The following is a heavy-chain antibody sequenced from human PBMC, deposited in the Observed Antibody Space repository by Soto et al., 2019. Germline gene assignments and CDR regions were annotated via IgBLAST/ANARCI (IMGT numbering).Heavy chain of an antibody. J-gene: IGHJ3*02. CDR3: AKDAMDCSSQSCYGSFTGTDDAFDI. D-gene: IGHD2-2*01. CDR2: ISGSGGST. CDR1: GFTFSSYA. V-gene: IGHV3-23*01. Sequence: EVQLLESGGGLVQPGGSLRLFCAASGFTFSSYAMSWVRQAPGKGLEWVSAISGSGGSTYYADSAKGRFTISRDNSKNTLYLQMNSLRAEDTAVYYCAKDAMDCSSQSCYGSFTGTDDAFDIWGQGTMVTVSS.